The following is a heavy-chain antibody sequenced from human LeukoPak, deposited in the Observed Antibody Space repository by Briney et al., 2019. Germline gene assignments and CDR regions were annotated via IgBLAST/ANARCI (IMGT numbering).Heavy chain of an antibody. CDR3: AKDRLGYCSGGSCYPVDY. Sequence: PGGSLRLSCAASGFTFSSYAMSWVRQAPGKGLEWVSAISGSGGSTYYADSVKGRFTISRDNSKNTLYLQMNSLRAEDTAVYYCAKDRLGYCSGGSCYPVDYWGQGALVTVSS. CDR1: GFTFSSYA. J-gene: IGHJ4*02. CDR2: ISGSGGST. V-gene: IGHV3-23*01. D-gene: IGHD2-15*01.